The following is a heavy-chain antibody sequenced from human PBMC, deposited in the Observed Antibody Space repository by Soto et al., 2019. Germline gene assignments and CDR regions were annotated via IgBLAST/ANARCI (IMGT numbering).Heavy chain of an antibody. CDR1: GFSINSYR. CDR3: TRGESWDGKLRYGLDV. J-gene: IGHJ6*02. D-gene: IGHD1-26*01. Sequence: PGWSLRLSCAASGFSINSYRMNWVRQSPGKGLEWVSKISSSSSTIYYVDSVKGRFTVSRDNAKNSVYLQMDSLRDEDTAVYYCTRGESWDGKLRYGLDVSGRGTTVIVSS. CDR2: ISSSSSTI. V-gene: IGHV3-48*02.